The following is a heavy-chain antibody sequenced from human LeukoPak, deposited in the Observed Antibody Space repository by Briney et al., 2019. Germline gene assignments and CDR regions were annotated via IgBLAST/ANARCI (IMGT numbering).Heavy chain of an antibody. CDR3: AKGFLGGTDQYFDS. D-gene: IGHD6-19*01. V-gene: IGHV3-23*01. CDR2: MGSGGGCT. J-gene: IGHJ4*02. Sequence: PGGSLRLSCTASGYTFGEYAMNWVRQAPGEGLEWVSAMGSGGGCTDYADSVQGRFTISRDNSKSTLYLQMNSLRAEDTAVYYCAKGFLGGTDQYFDSWGQGTRVTVSS. CDR1: GYTFGEYA.